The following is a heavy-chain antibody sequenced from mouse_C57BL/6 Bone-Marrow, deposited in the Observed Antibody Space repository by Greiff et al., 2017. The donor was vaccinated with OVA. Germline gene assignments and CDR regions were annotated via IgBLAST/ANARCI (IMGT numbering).Heavy chain of an antibody. D-gene: IGHD3-2*02. Sequence: QVQLQQPGAELVRPGSSVKLSCKASGYTFTSYWMNWVKQRPEQGLEWIGNIDTSASATHYNQKFKDKATLTVDQSSSTAYMQLSILTAEDSAVYFYTREANEDPRLYDWDRGTALTVSS. CDR3: TREANEDPRLYD. CDR2: IDTSASAT. CDR1: GYTFTSYW. J-gene: IGHJ2*01. V-gene: IGHV1-52*01.